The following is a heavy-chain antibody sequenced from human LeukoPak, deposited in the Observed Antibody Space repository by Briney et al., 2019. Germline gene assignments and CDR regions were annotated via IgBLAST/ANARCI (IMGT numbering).Heavy chain of an antibody. Sequence: GGSLRLSCAASGFTFSSYTMNWVRQAPGKGLEWVSGISGSGGSTYYADSVKGRFTISRDNSKNTLYLQMKSLRAEGTAVYYCAKDPKYCSGSSCYYWGQGTLVTVSS. V-gene: IGHV3-23*01. J-gene: IGHJ4*02. CDR3: AKDPKYCSGSSCYY. D-gene: IGHD2-15*01. CDR2: ISGSGGST. CDR1: GFTFSSYT.